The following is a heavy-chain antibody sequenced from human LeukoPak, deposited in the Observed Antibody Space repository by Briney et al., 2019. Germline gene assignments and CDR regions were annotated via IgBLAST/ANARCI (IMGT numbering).Heavy chain of an antibody. CDR2: LYRDDTS. J-gene: IGHJ3*02. V-gene: IGHV3-53*03. Sequence: GGSLRLSCAASGLTVSNSYINWVGQPPGKGLEWVSVLYRDDTSYYAESVKGRFTISRDSAKNTLDLQMSGLRAEDTAMYYCVSGYCRGARCHAFAFDIWGQGTMVTVSS. CDR1: GLTVSNSY. D-gene: IGHD2-15*01. CDR3: VSGYCRGARCHAFAFDI.